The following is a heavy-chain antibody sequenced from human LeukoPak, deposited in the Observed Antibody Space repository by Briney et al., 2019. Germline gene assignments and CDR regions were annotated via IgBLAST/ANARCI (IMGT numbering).Heavy chain of an antibody. V-gene: IGHV1-2*02. J-gene: IGHJ3*02. Sequence: EASVKVSCKASGYTFTGYYMHWVRQAPGQGLEWMGWINPNSGGTNYAQKFQGRVTMTRDTSISTAYMELFRLTSDDTAVYYCARGGGNYYGVFDIWGQGTMVTDSS. CDR2: INPNSGGT. D-gene: IGHD1-26*01. CDR1: GYTFTGYY. CDR3: ARGGGNYYGVFDI.